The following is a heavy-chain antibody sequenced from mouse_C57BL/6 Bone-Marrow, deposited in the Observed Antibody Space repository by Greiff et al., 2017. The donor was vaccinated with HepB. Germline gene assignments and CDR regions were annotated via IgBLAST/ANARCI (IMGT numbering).Heavy chain of an antibody. CDR1: GFTFSNYW. Sequence: VQRVESGGGLVQPGGSMKLSCVASGFTFSNYWMNWVRQSPEKGLEWVAQIRLKSDNYATHYAESVKGRFTISRDDSKSSVYLQMNNLRAEDTGIYYCTAYGNDYAMDYWGQGTSVTVSS. CDR2: IRLKSDNYAT. J-gene: IGHJ4*01. D-gene: IGHD2-1*01. V-gene: IGHV6-3*01. CDR3: TAYGNDYAMDY.